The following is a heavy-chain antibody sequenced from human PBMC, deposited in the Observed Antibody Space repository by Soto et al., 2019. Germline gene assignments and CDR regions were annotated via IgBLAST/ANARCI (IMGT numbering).Heavy chain of an antibody. Sequence: SETLSLTCTFSGGSISSGGYYLSWIRQHPGKGLEWIGYIYYSGSTYYNPSLKSRVTISVDTSKNQFSLKLSSVTAADTAVYYCASAFGGWPPDSWGQGTLVTVS. CDR1: GGSISSGGYY. CDR3: ASAFGGWPPDS. CDR2: IYYSGST. J-gene: IGHJ4*02. V-gene: IGHV4-31*03. D-gene: IGHD6-19*01.